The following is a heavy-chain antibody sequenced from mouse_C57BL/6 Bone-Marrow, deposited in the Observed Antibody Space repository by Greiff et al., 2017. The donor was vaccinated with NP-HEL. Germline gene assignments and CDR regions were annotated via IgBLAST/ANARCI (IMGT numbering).Heavy chain of an antibody. D-gene: IGHD1-1*01. J-gene: IGHJ4*01. Sequence: EVKLMDSGAELVKPGASVKLSCTASGFNIKDYYMHWVKQRTEQGLEWIGRIDPEDGETKYAPKFQGKATITAETSSNTAYLQLSSLTSEDTAVYYCARVPAITTVVDYYAMDYWGQGTSVTVSS. V-gene: IGHV14-2*01. CDR3: ARVPAITTVVDYYAMDY. CDR1: GFNIKDYY. CDR2: IDPEDGET.